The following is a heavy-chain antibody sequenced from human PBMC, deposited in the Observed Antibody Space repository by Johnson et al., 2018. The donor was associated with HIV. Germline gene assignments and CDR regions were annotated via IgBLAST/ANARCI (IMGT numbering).Heavy chain of an antibody. D-gene: IGHD1-26*01. CDR3: ARGGRKWELLGDDAFDI. J-gene: IGHJ3*02. CDR1: GFTFDEYA. Sequence: VQLVESGGGLVQPGRSLRLSCAASGFTFDEYAMHWVRQATGKGLEWVSAIGTAGDTYYPGSVKGRFTISRENAKNSLYLQMNSLRAGDTAVYYCARGGRKWELLGDDAFDIWGQGTMVTVSS. V-gene: IGHV3-13*01. CDR2: IGTAGDT.